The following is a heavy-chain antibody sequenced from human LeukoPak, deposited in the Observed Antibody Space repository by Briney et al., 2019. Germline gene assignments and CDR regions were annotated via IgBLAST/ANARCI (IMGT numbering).Heavy chain of an antibody. CDR2: IYYSGST. J-gene: IGHJ1*01. CDR3: ATVSDYYDSSGYPFFQH. Sequence: SETLSLTCTVSGGSISSYYWSWIRQPPGKGLEWIGYIYYSGSTNYNPSLKSRVTISVDTSKNQFSLKLTSVTAADTAVYYCATVSDYYDSSGYPFFQHWGQGTLVTVSS. V-gene: IGHV4-59*01. D-gene: IGHD3-22*01. CDR1: GGSISSYY.